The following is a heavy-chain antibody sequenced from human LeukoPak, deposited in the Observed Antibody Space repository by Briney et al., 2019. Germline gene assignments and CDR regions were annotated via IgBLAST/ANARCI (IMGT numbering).Heavy chain of an antibody. Sequence: SDTLSLTYTVCGDSISSYYWRWLRQPAGRGVGWIGYIYTSGTTNYNPSLKSRVTISADTSKNQLSLKLSSVTAADTAVYYCARGSDYWYRFDHWGQGTLVTVSS. J-gene: IGHJ5*02. CDR1: GDSISSYY. CDR3: ARGSDYWYRFDH. D-gene: IGHD2-8*02. CDR2: IYTSGTT. V-gene: IGHV4-4*09.